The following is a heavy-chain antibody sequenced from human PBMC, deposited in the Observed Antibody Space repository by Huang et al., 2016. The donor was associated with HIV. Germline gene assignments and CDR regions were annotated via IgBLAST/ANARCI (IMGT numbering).Heavy chain of an antibody. CDR3: ARDPKYHRIGYYRQRRGIDI. Sequence: QIQLMQSGPELKQPGASVKVSCKASGYTFTSYGITWVRQAPGQGPEWMGWISAYSGDTEAAKQFQGRVTLTTDTSTNIAYMELRSLRSDDTAKYYCARDPKYHRIGYYRQRRGIDIWGQGTMVIVSS. CDR2: ISAYSGDT. CDR1: GYTFTSYG. V-gene: IGHV1-18*01. J-gene: IGHJ3*02. D-gene: IGHD3-22*01.